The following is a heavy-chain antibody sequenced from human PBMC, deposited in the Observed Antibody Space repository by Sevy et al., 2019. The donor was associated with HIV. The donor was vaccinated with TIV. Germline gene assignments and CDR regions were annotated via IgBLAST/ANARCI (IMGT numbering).Heavy chain of an antibody. CDR1: GFTFSNAW. V-gene: IGHV3-15*01. CDR2: IKSKTDGGTT. D-gene: IGHD3-3*01. J-gene: IGHJ5*02. CDR3: TLTKNPRPPVYDFWSGYSPPYNWFDP. Sequence: GGSLRLSCAASGFTFSNAWMSWVRQAPGKGLEWVGRIKSKTDGGTTDYAAPVKGRFTISRDDSKNTLYLQMNSLKTEDTAVYYCTLTKNPRPPVYDFWSGYSPPYNWFDPWGQGTLVTVSS.